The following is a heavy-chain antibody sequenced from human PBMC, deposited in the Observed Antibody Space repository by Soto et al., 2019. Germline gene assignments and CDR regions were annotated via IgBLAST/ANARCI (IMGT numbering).Heavy chain of an antibody. D-gene: IGHD1-26*01. J-gene: IGHJ3*02. CDR1: GFTFSIYN. Sequence: EVQLVESGGGLVKPGGSLRLSCAASGFTFSIYNMNCVRQAPGTGLEWVSSISSTSSYIYYAESLEGRFTISRDNAQNSLYLQMTSLRAEDTAVYYCASGTYAFDIWGQGTMVTVSS. CDR3: ASGTYAFDI. CDR2: ISSTSSYI. V-gene: IGHV3-21*01.